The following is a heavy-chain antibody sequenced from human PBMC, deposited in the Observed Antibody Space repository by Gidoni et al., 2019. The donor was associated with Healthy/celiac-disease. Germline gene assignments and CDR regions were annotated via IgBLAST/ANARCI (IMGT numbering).Heavy chain of an antibody. Sequence: QVQLVQSGAEVKKPGASVKVSCKASGYTFTSYDINWVRQATGQGLEWMGWMNPNSGNTGYAQKFQGRVTMTRNTSISTAYMELSSLRSEDTAVYYCAILHRRYCTNGVCYVFDYWGQGTLVTVSS. CDR2: MNPNSGNT. J-gene: IGHJ4*02. V-gene: IGHV1-8*01. D-gene: IGHD2-8*01. CDR1: GYTFTSYD. CDR3: AILHRRYCTNGVCYVFDY.